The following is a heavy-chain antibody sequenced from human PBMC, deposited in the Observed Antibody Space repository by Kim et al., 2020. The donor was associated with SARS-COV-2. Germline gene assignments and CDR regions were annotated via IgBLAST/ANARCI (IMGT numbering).Heavy chain of an antibody. D-gene: IGHD3-22*01. J-gene: IGHJ6*02. CDR1: GYTFTSYG. CDR3: ARETMIVVVITTYGMDV. V-gene: IGHV1-18*04. Sequence: ASVKVSCKASGYTFTSYGISWVRQAPGQGLEWMGWISAYNGNTNYAQKLQGRVTMTTDTSTSTAYMELRSLRSDDTAVYYCARETMIVVVITTYGMDVWGQGTTVTVSS. CDR2: ISAYNGNT.